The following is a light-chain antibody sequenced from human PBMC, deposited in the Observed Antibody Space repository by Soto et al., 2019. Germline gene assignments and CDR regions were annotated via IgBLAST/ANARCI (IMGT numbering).Light chain of an antibody. V-gene: IGLV2-14*01. CDR2: DVS. CDR1: SSDVGGYNY. Sequence: QSALTQPASVSGSPGQSITISCTGTSSDVGGYNYVSWYQQHPGKAPKLMIYDVSNRPSGVSNRFAGSKSGNTASLTISGLQGGDEGDYYCSSYTSSGTVVFGGGTKLAVL. J-gene: IGLJ2*01. CDR3: SSYTSSGTVV.